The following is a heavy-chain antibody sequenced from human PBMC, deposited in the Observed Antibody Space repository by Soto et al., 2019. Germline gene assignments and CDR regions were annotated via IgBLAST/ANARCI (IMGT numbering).Heavy chain of an antibody. Sequence: QITLKEPGPTLVEPTQTLTLTCSFSGFSLASTGVAVGWIRQSPGKPLEWLALTYWDNDYRYNPSLKSRLTLTRDTSKDQVVLTITKMDPVDTGTYLCAYSRLYTTTYSDCWGQGTLVTVSS. CDR2: TYWDNDY. CDR1: GFSLASTGVA. CDR3: AYSRLYTTTYSDC. V-gene: IGHV2-5*02. J-gene: IGHJ4*02.